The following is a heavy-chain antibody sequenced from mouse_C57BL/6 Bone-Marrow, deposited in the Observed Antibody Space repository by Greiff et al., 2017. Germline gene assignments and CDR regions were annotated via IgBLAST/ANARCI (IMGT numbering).Heavy chain of an antibody. CDR2: ISSGGSYT. Sequence: EVKLMESGGDLVKPGGSLKLSCAASGFTFSSYGMSWVRQTPDKRLEWVATISSGGSYTYYPDSVKGRFTISRDNAKNTLYLQMSSLKSEDTAMYYCARHYYSNHHYYAMDYWGQGTSVTVSS. CDR3: ARHYYSNHHYYAMDY. J-gene: IGHJ4*01. D-gene: IGHD2-5*01. CDR1: GFTFSSYG. V-gene: IGHV5-6*01.